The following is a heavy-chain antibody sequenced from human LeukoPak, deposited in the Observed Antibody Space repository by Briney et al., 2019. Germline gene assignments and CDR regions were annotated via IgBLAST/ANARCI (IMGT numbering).Heavy chain of an antibody. J-gene: IGHJ1*01. CDR2: ISNRGTAI. D-gene: IGHD5-18*01. CDR3: ARAGYSMDTEYFQH. CDR1: GFTFSGDE. Sequence: GGSLSFSCAASGFTFSGDEMNWVRQAPGKGLEWGSYISNRGTAIYYADSVKGRFTISRDNAKSSLYLQMNSLRAEDTAVYYCARAGYSMDTEYFQHWGQGTLVTVSS. V-gene: IGHV3-48*03.